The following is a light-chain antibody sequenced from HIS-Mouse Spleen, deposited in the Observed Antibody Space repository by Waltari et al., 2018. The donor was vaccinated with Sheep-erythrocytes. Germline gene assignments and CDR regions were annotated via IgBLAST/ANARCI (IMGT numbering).Light chain of an antibody. J-gene: IGLJ1*01. Sequence: QSALTQPRSVSGSPGQSVTISCTGTSSDVGGYNYVSWYQQHPGKAPKLMIYHVSKRPSGVPDLFSGSKSGNTASLTISGLQAEDEADYYCCSYAGSYNHVFATGTKVTVL. CDR3: CSYAGSYNHV. V-gene: IGLV2-11*01. CDR1: SSDVGGYNY. CDR2: HVS.